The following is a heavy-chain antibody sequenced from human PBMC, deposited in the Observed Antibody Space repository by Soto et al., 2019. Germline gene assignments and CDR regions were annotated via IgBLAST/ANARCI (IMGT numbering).Heavy chain of an antibody. CDR2: INPNSGDT. D-gene: IGHD1-26*01. V-gene: IGHV1-2*02. Sequence: ASVKVSCKASGYTFTAHYIHWVRQAPGQGFEWMGRINPNSGDTSYAQRLQGRVTMTRDTSISTVFMELSSLRSDDTALYYCARVSRAVGASTTYDFWAQGTLVTVSS. CDR1: GYTFTAHY. CDR3: ARVSRAVGASTTYDF. J-gene: IGHJ4*02.